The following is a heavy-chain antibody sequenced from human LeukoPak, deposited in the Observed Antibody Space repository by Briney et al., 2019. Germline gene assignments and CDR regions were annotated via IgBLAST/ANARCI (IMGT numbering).Heavy chain of an antibody. V-gene: IGHV4-61*02. J-gene: IGHJ5*02. D-gene: IGHD6-19*01. CDR3: ARESSGWYYWFDP. CDR1: GGSISSGSYY. CDR2: IYTSGST. Sequence: SETLSLTCTVSGGSISSGSYYWSWIRQPAGKGLEWIGRIYTSGSTNYNPSLKSRVTISVDTSKNQFSLKLSSVTAADTAVYYCARESSGWYYWFDPWGQGTLVTVSS.